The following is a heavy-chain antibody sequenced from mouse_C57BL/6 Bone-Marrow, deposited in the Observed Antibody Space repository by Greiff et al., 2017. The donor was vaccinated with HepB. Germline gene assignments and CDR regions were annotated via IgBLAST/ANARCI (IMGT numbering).Heavy chain of an antibody. CDR2: INPGSGGT. D-gene: IGHD2-3*01. V-gene: IGHV1-54*01. CDR3: ARHDGYFLFAY. J-gene: IGHJ3*01. Sequence: QVQLKESGAELVRPGTSVKVSCKASGYAFTNYLIEWVKQRPGQGLEWIGVINPGSGGTNYNEKFKGKATLTADKSSSTAYMQLSSLTSEDSAVYFCARHDGYFLFAYWGQGTLVTVSA. CDR1: GYAFTNYL.